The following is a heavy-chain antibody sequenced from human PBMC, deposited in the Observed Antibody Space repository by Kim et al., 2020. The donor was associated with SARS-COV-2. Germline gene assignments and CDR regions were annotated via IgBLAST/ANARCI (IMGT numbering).Heavy chain of an antibody. V-gene: IGHV3-23*01. D-gene: IGHD1-26*01. CDR2: ICGGADVGADCT. J-gene: IGHJ4*02. Sequence: GGSLRLSCTASGFSFIDYAMSWVRQAPGKGLEWVSAICGGADVGADCTYYADSVRGRFTISRDNSKNTMYLQMNSLRAEDTAVYYCATRIVVTKMLDYWGQGTRVTVSS. CDR3: ATRIVVTKMLDY. CDR1: GFSFIDYA.